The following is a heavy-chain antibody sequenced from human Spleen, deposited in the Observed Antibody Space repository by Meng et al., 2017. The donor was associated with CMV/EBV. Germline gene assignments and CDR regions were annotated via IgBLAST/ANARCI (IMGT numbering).Heavy chain of an antibody. V-gene: IGHV4-34*01. Sequence: SETLSLTCAVYGGSFSGYYWSWIRQPPGKGLEWIGENNHSGSTNYNPSLKSRVTISVDTSKNQFSLKLSSVTAADTAVYYCARGVSVDCSSTSCYLEWFDPWGQGTLVTVS. J-gene: IGHJ5*02. CDR3: ARGVSVDCSSTSCYLEWFDP. CDR1: GGSFSGYY. CDR2: NNHSGST. D-gene: IGHD2-2*01.